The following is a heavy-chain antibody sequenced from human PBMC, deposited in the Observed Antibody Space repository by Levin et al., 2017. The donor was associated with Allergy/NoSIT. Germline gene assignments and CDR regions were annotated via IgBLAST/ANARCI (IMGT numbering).Heavy chain of an antibody. J-gene: IGHJ4*02. V-gene: IGHV3-13*04. CDR1: GFTFSSYD. CDR2: IGTAGDT. Sequence: LSLTCAASGFTFSSYDMHWVRQATGKGLEWVSAIGTAGDTYYPGSVKGRFTISRENAKNSLYLQMNSLRAGDTAVYYCARGIRYYDILTGYYSGIFDYWGQGTLVTVSS. D-gene: IGHD3-9*01. CDR3: ARGIRYYDILTGYYSGIFDY.